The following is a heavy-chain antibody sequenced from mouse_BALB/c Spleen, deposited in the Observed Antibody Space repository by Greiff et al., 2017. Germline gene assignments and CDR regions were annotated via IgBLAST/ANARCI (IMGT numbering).Heavy chain of an antibody. J-gene: IGHJ1*01. CDR3: TIALGDWYFDV. V-gene: IGHV1-69*02. D-gene: IGHD4-1*01. Sequence: VQLQQPGAELVRPGASVKLSCKASGYTFTSYWINWVKQRPGQGLEWIGNIYPSDSYTNYNQKFKDKATLTVDKSSSTAYMQLSSPTSEDSAVYYCTIALGDWYFDVWGAGTTVTVSS. CDR2: IYPSDSYT. CDR1: GYTFTSYW.